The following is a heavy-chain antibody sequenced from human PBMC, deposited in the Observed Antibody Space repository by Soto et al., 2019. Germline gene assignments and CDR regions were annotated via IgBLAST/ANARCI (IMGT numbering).Heavy chain of an antibody. Sequence: QVQVVESGGGVVQPGTSLRLSCAASGFTFSFYGMHWVRQAPGKGLEWVAVISYDGSETYYADSVKGRITISRDNSKSAQYLQMNGLRAEDTAVYYCVKDTHTRSGLYYGLDVWGQGTTVTVSS. J-gene: IGHJ6*02. D-gene: IGHD2-2*01. V-gene: IGHV3-30*18. CDR3: VKDTHTRSGLYYGLDV. CDR1: GFTFSFYG. CDR2: ISYDGSET.